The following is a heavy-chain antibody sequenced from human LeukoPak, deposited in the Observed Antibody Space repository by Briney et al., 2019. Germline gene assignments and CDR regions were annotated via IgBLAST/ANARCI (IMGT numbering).Heavy chain of an antibody. CDR1: GFTFNSYA. Sequence: GGSLRLSCAASGFTFNSYAMSWFRQAPGTGLEWVSTVCGSGSDTFYAYSVKGRFTISRDNSNNAVYLQMNSLRAEDTALYYCAKRAPPGTAVGVPYYFDHWGQGTLVTVSS. J-gene: IGHJ4*02. CDR3: AKRAPPGTAVGVPYYFDH. V-gene: IGHV3-23*01. D-gene: IGHD6-19*01. CDR2: VCGSGSDT.